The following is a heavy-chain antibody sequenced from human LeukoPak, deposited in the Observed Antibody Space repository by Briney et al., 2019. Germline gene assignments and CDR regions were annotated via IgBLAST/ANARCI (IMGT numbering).Heavy chain of an antibody. CDR1: GFTFSSYA. CDR3: AKAAKMAAINPFDY. Sequence: SGGSLRLSCAASGFTFSSYAMSWVRQAPGKGLEWVSVISGSGGSTYYAESVKGRFTISRDNSKNTMYLQMNSLRAEDTAVYYCAKAAKMAAINPFDYWGQGTLVTVSS. J-gene: IGHJ4*02. V-gene: IGHV3-23*01. D-gene: IGHD5-24*01. CDR2: ISGSGGST.